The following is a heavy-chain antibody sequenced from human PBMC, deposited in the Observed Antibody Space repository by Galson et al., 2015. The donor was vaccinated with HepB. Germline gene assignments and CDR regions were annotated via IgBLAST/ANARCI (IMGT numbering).Heavy chain of an antibody. V-gene: IGHV4-39*01. D-gene: IGHD5-18*01. Sequence: ETLSLTCTVSGGSISSSSYYWGWIRQPPGKGLEWIGSIYYSGSTYYNPSLKSRVTISVDTFKNQFSLKLSSVTAADTAVYYCASRYSYGYPPFDYWGQGTLVTVSS. CDR1: GGSISSSSYY. CDR3: ASRYSYGYPPFDY. CDR2: IYYSGST. J-gene: IGHJ4*02.